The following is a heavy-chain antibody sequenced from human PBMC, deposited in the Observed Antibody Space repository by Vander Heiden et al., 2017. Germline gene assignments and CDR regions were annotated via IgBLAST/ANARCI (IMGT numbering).Heavy chain of an antibody. CDR1: GYTFTGYY. V-gene: IGHV1-2*02. CDR2: INPNTGDT. J-gene: IGHJ4*02. CDR3: VRQQLRYFDY. D-gene: IGHD6-13*01. Sequence: QVHLVQSGAEVKMPGASVKVSCKASGYTFTGYYMHWVRQAPGQGLEWMGWINPNTGDTKYAQKFQGRVTITRDTYIKSAYMDLSGLRADDTSVYYCVRQQLRYFDYWGQGTLVTGSS.